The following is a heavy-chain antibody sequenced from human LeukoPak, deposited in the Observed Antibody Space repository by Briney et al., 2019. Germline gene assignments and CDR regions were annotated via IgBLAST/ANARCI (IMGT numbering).Heavy chain of an antibody. J-gene: IGHJ4*02. CDR3: ARVGYYASGPFSYFDY. CDR2: ISYDGSNE. D-gene: IGHD3-10*01. V-gene: IGHV3-30-3*01. Sequence: WVRQAPGKGLEWVAVISYDGSNEYYADSVKGRFTISRDNSKNTLYLQMNSLSVEDTAVYYCARVGYYASGPFSYFDYWGQGALVTVSS.